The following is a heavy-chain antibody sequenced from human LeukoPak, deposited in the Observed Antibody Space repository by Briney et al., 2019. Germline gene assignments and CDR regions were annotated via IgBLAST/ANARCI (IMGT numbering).Heavy chain of an antibody. J-gene: IGHJ4*02. V-gene: IGHV5-10-1*01. CDR2: IDPSDSYT. D-gene: IGHD3-10*01. CDR3: ARNPYGSGNYFDY. CDR1: GYSFTSYW. Sequence: GEALKISWEGSGYSFTSYWSSGGRQMPGKGLGGRGRIDPSDSYTNYSPSFQGDVTISADKSIRTAYLQWSSLKASDTAMYYCARNPYGSGNYFDYWGQGTLVTVSS.